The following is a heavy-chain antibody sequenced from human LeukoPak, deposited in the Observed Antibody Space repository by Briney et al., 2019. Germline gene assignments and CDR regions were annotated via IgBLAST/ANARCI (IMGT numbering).Heavy chain of an antibody. D-gene: IGHD7-27*01. CDR2: IRGSRSGLGSGN. J-gene: IGHJ4*02. CDR1: GFVFSDFS. V-gene: IGHV3-21*05. Sequence: GGSLRLSCAASGFVFSDFSMNWVRQAPGKGLEWVANIRGSRSGLGSGNYYAGSVKGRFTISRDDAKNSLYLQMSSLRAEDTAFYYCARDDNWGFDYWGQGALVTVSS. CDR3: ARDDNWGFDY.